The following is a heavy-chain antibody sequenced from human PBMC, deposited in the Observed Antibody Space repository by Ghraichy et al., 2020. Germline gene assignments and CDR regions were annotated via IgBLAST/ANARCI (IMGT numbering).Heavy chain of an antibody. CDR2: INPSGGST. Sequence: ASVKVSCKASGYTFTSYYMHWVRQAPGQGLEWMGIINPSGGSTSYAQKFQGRVTMTRDTSTSTVYMELSSLRSEDTAVYYCARDRVRIVGATKGYFQHWGQGTLVTVSS. CDR1: GYTFTSYY. V-gene: IGHV1-46*01. J-gene: IGHJ1*01. D-gene: IGHD1-26*01. CDR3: ARDRVRIVGATKGYFQH.